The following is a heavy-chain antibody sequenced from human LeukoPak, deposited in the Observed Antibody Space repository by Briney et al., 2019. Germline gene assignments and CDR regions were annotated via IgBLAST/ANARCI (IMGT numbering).Heavy chain of an antibody. CDR2: IKSKTDGGTT. V-gene: IGHV3-15*07. CDR1: GFTFSSAW. D-gene: IGHD2-2*01. Sequence: GGSLSLSCAVSGFTFSSAWWNWVRQPPGRGREWLGVIKSKTDGGTTDCAAPVKGRFTISRDDSKNTLYLQMNSLRAEDTAVYYCARDIVVVPAAIYDYWGQGTLVTVSS. J-gene: IGHJ4*02. CDR3: ARDIVVVPAAIYDY.